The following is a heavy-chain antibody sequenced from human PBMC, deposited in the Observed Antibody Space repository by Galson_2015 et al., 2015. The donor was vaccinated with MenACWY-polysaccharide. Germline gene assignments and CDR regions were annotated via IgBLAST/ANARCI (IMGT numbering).Heavy chain of an antibody. D-gene: IGHD3-10*01. CDR3: SRPLDSGTYALGY. CDR1: GFTFSNYW. J-gene: IGHJ4*02. V-gene: IGHV3-74*01. CDR2: IKYDGSIT. Sequence: SLTLSCAASGFTFSNYWMHWVRQSPGTGVEWVSIIKYDGSITGCADSVKGRFTIARDNAKNTLYLQMDSLTAEDTAVYYCSRPLDSGTYALGYWGQGTLVTVSS.